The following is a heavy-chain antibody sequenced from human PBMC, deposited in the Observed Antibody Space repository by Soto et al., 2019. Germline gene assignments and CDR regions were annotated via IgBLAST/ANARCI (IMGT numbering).Heavy chain of an antibody. CDR1: GYTFTGYY. D-gene: IGHD5-18*01. Sequence: GASLKVSCKASGYTFTGYYMHWVRQAPGQGLEWMGWINPNSGGTNYAQKFQGRVTITRDTSASTAYMELSSLRPEDTAVYYCAREGYSYGYITWFDPWGQGTLVTVSS. CDR3: AREGYSYGYITWFDP. J-gene: IGHJ5*02. V-gene: IGHV1-2*02. CDR2: INPNSGGT.